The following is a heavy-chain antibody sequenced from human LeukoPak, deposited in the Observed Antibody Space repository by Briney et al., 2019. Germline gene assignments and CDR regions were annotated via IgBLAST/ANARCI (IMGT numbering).Heavy chain of an antibody. Sequence: GGSLRLSCAASGFTFSSYSMSWARKAPGPGLERVSFIDSRSATIYYADSVEGRFTISRDNAKNSLYLQMNSLRDEDTAVYYCARDGGSSGYHDALDIWGQGTMVTVSA. V-gene: IGHV3-48*02. CDR1: GFTFSSYS. CDR2: IDSRSATI. J-gene: IGHJ3*02. D-gene: IGHD3-22*01. CDR3: ARDGGSSGYHDALDI.